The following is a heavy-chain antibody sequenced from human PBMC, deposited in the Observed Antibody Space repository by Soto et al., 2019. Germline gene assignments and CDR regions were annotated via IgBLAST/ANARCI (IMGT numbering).Heavy chain of an antibody. D-gene: IGHD3-10*01. CDR1: GFTFSSYA. CDR3: AYGSGSYYLDYFDC. CDR2: LSAGGGNT. J-gene: IGHJ4*02. V-gene: IGHV3-23*01. Sequence: PGGSLRLSCTASGFTFSSYAMTWVRQAPGKGLEWVSSLSAGGGNTYYADSVKGRFTISRDNSKDTLYLQMHSLRAEDTALYYCAYGSGSYYLDYFDCWGQGTLVTVSS.